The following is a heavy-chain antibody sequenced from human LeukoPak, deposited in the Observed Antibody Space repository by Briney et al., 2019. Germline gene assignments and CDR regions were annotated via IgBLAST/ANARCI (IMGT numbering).Heavy chain of an antibody. V-gene: IGHV4-59*08. CDR1: GGSISSYY. J-gene: IGHJ6*02. Sequence: KPPETLSLTCTVSGGSISSYYWGWIRQPPGKGLEWIAYINHSGSTNYNPSLKSRVTISVDTSKNQFSLKVSSVTAADMAVYYCVRQGDGTDYYYAMDVWGQGTRSPSP. D-gene: IGHD1-1*01. CDR2: INHSGST. CDR3: VRQGDGTDYYYAMDV.